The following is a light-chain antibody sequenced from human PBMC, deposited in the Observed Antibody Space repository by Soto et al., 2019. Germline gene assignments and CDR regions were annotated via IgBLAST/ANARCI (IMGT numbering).Light chain of an antibody. J-gene: IGLJ1*01. V-gene: IGLV1-44*01. CDR3: AAWDDRLDVYV. CDR2: STS. CDR1: SSNIGSNT. Sequence: QSVLTQPPSASGTPGQIVAISCSGSSSNIGSNTVTWYQQHPGTAPTLLIYSTSQRSSGVPGRFSGSKSGASASLSISGLQSEDEADYYCAAWDDRLDVYVFGTGTKVTVL.